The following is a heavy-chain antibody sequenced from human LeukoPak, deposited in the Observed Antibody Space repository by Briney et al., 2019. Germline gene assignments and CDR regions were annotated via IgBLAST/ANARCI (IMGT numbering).Heavy chain of an antibody. CDR2: FYSGGDT. Sequence: GGSLRLSCAVSGFPVSSNHMSWVRQAPGKGLEVVSVFYSGGDTHYADSVKGRFTISRDNSKSTLYLQMSSLRDEDTAVYYCATYRGDIREADFDYWGQGTLVTVSA. J-gene: IGHJ4*02. V-gene: IGHV3-53*01. CDR3: ATYRGDIREADFDY. D-gene: IGHD1-26*01. CDR1: GFPVSSNH.